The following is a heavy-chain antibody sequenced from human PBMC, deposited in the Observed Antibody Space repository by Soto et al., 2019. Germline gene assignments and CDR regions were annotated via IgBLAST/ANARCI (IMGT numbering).Heavy chain of an antibody. D-gene: IGHD5-18*01. CDR1: GFTFSSYS. CDR2: ISSSSSYI. V-gene: IGHV3-21*01. CDR3: ARAASRAQLWLFDY. J-gene: IGHJ4*02. Sequence: EVQLVESGGGLVKPGGSLRLSCAASGFTFSSYSMNWVRQAPGKGLEWVSSISSSSSYIYYADSVKGRFTISRDNAKNSLYLQMNSLRAEDTAVYYCARAASRAQLWLFDYWGQGTLVTVSS.